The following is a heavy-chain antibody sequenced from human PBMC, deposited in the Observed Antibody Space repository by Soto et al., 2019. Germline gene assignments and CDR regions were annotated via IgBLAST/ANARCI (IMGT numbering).Heavy chain of an antibody. CDR1: GFTFSSYS. Sequence: GGSLRLSCAASGFTFSSYSMNWVRQAPGKGLEWVSYISSSSSTIYYADSVKGRFTISRANAKNSLYLQMNSLSTEDTAVYYCAREDAVVTYDYGDPEGGGDYWGQGTLVTVSS. D-gene: IGHD4-17*01. CDR2: ISSSSSTI. V-gene: IGHV3-48*01. CDR3: AREDAVVTYDYGDPEGGGDY. J-gene: IGHJ4*02.